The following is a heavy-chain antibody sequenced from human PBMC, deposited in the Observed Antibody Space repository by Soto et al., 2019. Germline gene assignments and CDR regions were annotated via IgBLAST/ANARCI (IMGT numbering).Heavy chain of an antibody. CDR1: GFTFTNAW. Sequence: EVQLVESGGGLVKPGESLRLSCAASGFTFTNAWMSWVRQAPGKGLEWVGHIKSNADGGTTDYVTPVKGRFTISRDDSKDTLYLQMNSLKTEDTAVYYCTTFRRSSTWYGGGYWGQGTLVTVSS. D-gene: IGHD6-13*01. CDR3: TTFRRSSTWYGGGY. J-gene: IGHJ4*02. V-gene: IGHV3-15*01. CDR2: IKSNADGGTT.